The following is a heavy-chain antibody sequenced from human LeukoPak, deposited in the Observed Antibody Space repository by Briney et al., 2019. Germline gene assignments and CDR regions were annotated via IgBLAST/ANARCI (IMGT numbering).Heavy chain of an antibody. CDR3: AREAYYYGSSGYKAAFDI. CDR1: GGSISSYY. CDR2: IYYSGST. J-gene: IGHJ3*02. D-gene: IGHD3-22*01. V-gene: IGHV4-59*01. Sequence: SETLSLTCTVSGGSISSYYWSWIRQPPGKGLEWIGYIYYSGSTNYNPSLKSRVTISVDTSKNQFSLKLSSVTAADTAVYYCAREAYYYGSSGYKAAFDIWGQGTMVTVSS.